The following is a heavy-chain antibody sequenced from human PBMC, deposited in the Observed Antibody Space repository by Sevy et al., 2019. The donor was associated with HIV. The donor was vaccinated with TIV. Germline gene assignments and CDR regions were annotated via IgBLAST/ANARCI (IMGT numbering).Heavy chain of an antibody. CDR1: GFTFSSYG. CDR3: AKDLYGAWERDY. CDR2: IRYDGSNK. D-gene: IGHD1-26*01. J-gene: IGHJ4*02. V-gene: IGHV3-30*02. Sequence: GGSLRLSCAASGFTFSSYGMHWVRQAPGKGMEWVAFIRYDGSNKYYADSVKGRFTISRDNSKNTLYLQMNSLRAEDTAVYYCAKDLYGAWERDYCVQGTLVTVSS.